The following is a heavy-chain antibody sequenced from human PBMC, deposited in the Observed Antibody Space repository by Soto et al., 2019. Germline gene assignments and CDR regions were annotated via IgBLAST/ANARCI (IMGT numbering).Heavy chain of an antibody. CDR1: GFTFSSYA. D-gene: IGHD6-13*01. J-gene: IGHJ4*02. V-gene: IGHV3-23*01. Sequence: EVQLLESGGGLVQPGGSLRLSCAASGFTFSSYAMNWVRQAPGKGLEWVSVISGGDGSTYYADSVKGRFTISRDNSKNTLNLQMNSLRAEDTAVYYCARRSSSWYFDYWGQGTLVTVSS. CDR3: ARRSSSWYFDY. CDR2: ISGGDGST.